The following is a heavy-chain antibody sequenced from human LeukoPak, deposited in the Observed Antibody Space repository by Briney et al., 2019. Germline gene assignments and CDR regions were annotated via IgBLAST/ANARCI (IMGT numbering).Heavy chain of an antibody. CDR1: EYSFATYW. V-gene: IGHV5-51*01. CDR3: ARAWNFDY. D-gene: IGHD1-1*01. J-gene: IGHJ4*02. CDR2: IFPGDSDT. Sequence: GESLKISCKGSEYSFATYWVGWVRQMPGQGLEWMGIIFPGDSDTRYSPSFQGQVTISAGKSISTAYLQWSSLKASDSAMYYCARAWNFDYWGQGTLVTVSS.